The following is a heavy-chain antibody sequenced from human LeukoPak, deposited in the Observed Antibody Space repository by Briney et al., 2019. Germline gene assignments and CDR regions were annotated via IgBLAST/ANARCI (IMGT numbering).Heavy chain of an antibody. Sequence: GGTLRLSCAASGFTFSSYGMSWVRQAPGKGLEWVSTFSGSGYSTYYADSVKGRFTISRDNAKNSLYLQMNSLRAEDTAVYYCARGRYDFWSGYYTFDYWGQGTLVTVSS. CDR1: GFTFSSYG. D-gene: IGHD3-3*01. CDR2: FSGSGYST. CDR3: ARGRYDFWSGYYTFDY. V-gene: IGHV3-21*01. J-gene: IGHJ4*02.